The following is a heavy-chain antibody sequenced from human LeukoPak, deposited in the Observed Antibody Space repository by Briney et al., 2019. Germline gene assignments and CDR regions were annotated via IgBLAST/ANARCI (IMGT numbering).Heavy chain of an antibody. D-gene: IGHD4/OR15-4a*01. V-gene: IGHV1-18*04. CDR1: GYTFTSYG. CDR3: ARDFIGANYYYAMDV. Sequence: EASVMVSCKASGYTFTSYGISWVRQAPGQGLEWMGWISAYNGNTNYAQNLQGRVTMTTDTSTSTAYMELRSLRSDDTAVYYCARDFIGANYYYAMDVWGKGTTVTVSS. CDR2: ISAYNGNT. J-gene: IGHJ6*04.